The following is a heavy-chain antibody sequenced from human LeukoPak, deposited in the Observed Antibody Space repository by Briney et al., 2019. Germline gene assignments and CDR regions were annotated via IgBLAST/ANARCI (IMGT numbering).Heavy chain of an antibody. CDR2: VSLTGLT. J-gene: IGHJ4*02. V-gene: IGHV4-4*02. D-gene: IGHD2-8*01. CDR3: TRENGAFSPFGY. CDR1: GGSITRTNW. Sequence: SGTLSLTCGVSGGSITRTNWWSWVRQPPGQGLEWIGEVSLTGLTNYNPSLSSRVIMALDTSKNHLSLNLTSVTAADTAVYYCTRENGAFSPFGYWGQGTLVTVPS.